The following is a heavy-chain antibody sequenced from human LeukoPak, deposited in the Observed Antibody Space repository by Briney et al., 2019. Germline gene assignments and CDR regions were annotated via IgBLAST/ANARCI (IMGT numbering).Heavy chain of an antibody. J-gene: IGHJ6*03. CDR1: GFTFSSYG. CDR2: IRYDGSNK. D-gene: IGHD1-7*01. CDR3: AKDQYLELPGYYYYYMDV. V-gene: IGHV3-30*02. Sequence: GGSLRLSCAASGFTFSSYGMHWVRQAPGKGLEWVAFIRYDGSNKYYADSVKGRFTISRDNSKNTLYLQMNSLRAEDTAVYYCAKDQYLELPGYYYYYMDVWGKGTTVTVSS.